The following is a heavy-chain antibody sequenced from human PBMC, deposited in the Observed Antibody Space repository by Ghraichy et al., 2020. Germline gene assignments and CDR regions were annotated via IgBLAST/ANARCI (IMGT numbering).Heavy chain of an antibody. CDR2: MNPSSGYT. Sequence: ASVKVSCKASAYIFSTYDITWVRQATGQGLEWMGWMNPSSGYTGYAQSFQGRVTFTRDTSTNTAYMEIISLRSEDTAVYYCARAIRYQLLSEYWGQGTLVTVSS. V-gene: IGHV1-8*03. J-gene: IGHJ4*02. CDR1: AYIFSTYD. CDR3: ARAIRYQLLSEY. D-gene: IGHD2-2*01.